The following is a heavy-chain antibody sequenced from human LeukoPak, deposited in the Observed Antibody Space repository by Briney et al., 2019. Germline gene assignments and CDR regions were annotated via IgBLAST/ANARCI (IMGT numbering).Heavy chain of an antibody. CDR2: IYTSGST. Sequence: SQTLSLTCTVSGGSISSGSYYWSWIRQPAGKGLEWIGRIYTSGSTNYNPSLKSRVTISVDTSKNQFSLKLSSVTAADTAVYYCAREAIAVATHYWGQGTLVTVSS. J-gene: IGHJ4*02. V-gene: IGHV4-61*02. CDR1: GGSISSGSYY. CDR3: AREAIAVATHY. D-gene: IGHD6-19*01.